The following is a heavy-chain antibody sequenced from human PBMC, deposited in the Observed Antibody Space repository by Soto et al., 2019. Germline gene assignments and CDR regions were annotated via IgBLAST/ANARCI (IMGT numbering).Heavy chain of an antibody. CDR2: ITWDGGST. Sequence: EVQLVTSGGVVVQPGGSLRLSCVASGLSLHDYVMHWVRQAPGKGLEWVSLITWDGGSTRYADSVRGRFTISRDNSKNSLYLQMNSLTTEDTAFYYCAKELTVATVDYWGQGTLVTVSS. V-gene: IGHV3-43*01. CDR1: GLSLHDYV. D-gene: IGHD5-12*01. J-gene: IGHJ4*02. CDR3: AKELTVATVDY.